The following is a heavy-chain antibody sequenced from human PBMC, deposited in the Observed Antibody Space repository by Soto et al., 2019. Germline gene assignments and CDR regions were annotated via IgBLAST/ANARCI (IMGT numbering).Heavy chain of an antibody. D-gene: IGHD3-10*01. Sequence: EVQLVESGGGLVQPGGSLRLSCAASGFTFSSYWMHWVRQAPGKGLVWVSRINSDGSSTSYADSVKGRFTISRDNAKNTLYLQMNSLRAEDTAVYYCASQPRLLWFGDPEGSWGQGTLVTVSS. CDR2: INSDGSST. V-gene: IGHV3-74*01. CDR1: GFTFSSYW. J-gene: IGHJ4*02. CDR3: ASQPRLLWFGDPEGS.